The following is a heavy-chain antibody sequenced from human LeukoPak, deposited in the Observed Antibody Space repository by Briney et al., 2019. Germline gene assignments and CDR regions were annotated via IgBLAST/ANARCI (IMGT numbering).Heavy chain of an antibody. D-gene: IGHD3-9*01. V-gene: IGHV4-59*01. J-gene: IGHJ3*02. CDR2: IYYSGST. CDR1: GGSISSYY. CDR3: ARDRVTGYAFDI. Sequence: KPSETLSLTCTVSGGSISSYYWSWIRQPPGKGLEWIGYIYYSGSTNYNPSLKSRVTISVDTSQNHFSLKLSSVTAADTAVYYCARDRVTGYAFDIWGQGTMVTVSS.